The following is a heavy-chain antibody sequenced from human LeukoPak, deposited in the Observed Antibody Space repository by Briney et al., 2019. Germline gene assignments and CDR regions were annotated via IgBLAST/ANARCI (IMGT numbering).Heavy chain of an antibody. D-gene: IGHD3-16*02. CDR1: GYTFTGYY. V-gene: IGHV1-2*02. Sequence: ASVKVSCKASGYTFTGYYMHWVRQAPGQGLEWMGWINPNSGGTNHAQKFQGRVTMTRDTSISTAYMELSRLRSDDTAVYYCARGRGRLRLGELSLPAYWGQGTLVTVSS. CDR3: ARGRGRLRLGELSLPAY. CDR2: INPNSGGT. J-gene: IGHJ4*02.